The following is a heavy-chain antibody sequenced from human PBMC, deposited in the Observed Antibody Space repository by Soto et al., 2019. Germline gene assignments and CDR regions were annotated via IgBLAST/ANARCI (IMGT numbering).Heavy chain of an antibody. CDR1: GFTFSSYG. Sequence: QVQLVESGGGVVQPGRSLRLSCAASGFTFSSYGMHWVRQAPGKGLEWVAVISYDGSNKYYADSVKGRFTISRDNSKNTLYLQMNSLRAEDTAVYYCAKGNRRILFYGMDVWGQGTTVTVSS. CDR3: AKGNRRILFYGMDV. J-gene: IGHJ6*02. CDR2: ISYDGSNK. V-gene: IGHV3-30*18. D-gene: IGHD2-15*01.